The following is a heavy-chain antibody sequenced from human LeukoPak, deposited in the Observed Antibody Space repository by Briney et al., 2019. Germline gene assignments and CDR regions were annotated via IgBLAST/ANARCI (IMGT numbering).Heavy chain of an antibody. CDR3: AKDDYCDSSGSPLSFDY. V-gene: IGHV3-30*18. CDR1: GFTLSSFL. J-gene: IGHJ4*02. Sequence: GGSLRLSSAASGFTLSSFLMSWVPQAPGKGLEWVSVISYDGSNKYYADSVKGRFTISRDNSKNTLYLQINSLRAEDTAVYYCAKDDYCDSSGSPLSFDYWGQGTLVPVSS. CDR2: ISYDGSNK. D-gene: IGHD3-22*01.